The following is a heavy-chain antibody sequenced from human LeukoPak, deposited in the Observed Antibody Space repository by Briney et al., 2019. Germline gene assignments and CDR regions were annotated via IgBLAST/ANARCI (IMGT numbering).Heavy chain of an antibody. V-gene: IGHV4-59*01. J-gene: IGHJ4*02. CDR3: ARGRNGDYEPFDY. Sequence: SETLSLTCTVSGGSISSYYWSWIRQPPGKGLEWIGYIYYSGSTNYNPSLKSRVTISVDTSKNQFSLKLSSVTAADTAVYYCARGRNGDYEPFDYWGQGTLVTVSS. CDR1: GGSISSYY. D-gene: IGHD4-17*01. CDR2: IYYSGST.